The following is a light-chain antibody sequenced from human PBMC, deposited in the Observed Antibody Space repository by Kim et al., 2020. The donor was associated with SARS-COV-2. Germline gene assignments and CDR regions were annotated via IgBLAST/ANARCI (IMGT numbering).Light chain of an antibody. Sequence: GQSITISCTGTSSDVGSYNLVSWYQQHPGKAPKLMIYEVSKRPSWVSNRFSGSKSGNTASLTISGLQAEDEADYYCCSYAGSSTYVFGTGTQLTVL. J-gene: IGLJ1*01. V-gene: IGLV2-23*02. CDR1: SSDVGSYNL. CDR3: CSYAGSSTYV. CDR2: EVS.